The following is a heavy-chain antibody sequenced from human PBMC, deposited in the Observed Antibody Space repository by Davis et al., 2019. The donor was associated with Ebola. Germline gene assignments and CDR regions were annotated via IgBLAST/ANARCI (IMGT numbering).Heavy chain of an antibody. CDR3: AKLSPFGELTSTTIDYGMDV. J-gene: IGHJ6*02. Sequence: GESLKISCAASGFTFSSYGMHWVRQAPGKGLEWVAVISYDGSNKYYADSVKGRFTISRDNSKNTLYLQMNSLRAEDTAVYYCAKLSPFGELTSTTIDYGMDVWGQGTTVTVSS. V-gene: IGHV3-30*18. CDR1: GFTFSSYG. D-gene: IGHD3-10*01. CDR2: ISYDGSNK.